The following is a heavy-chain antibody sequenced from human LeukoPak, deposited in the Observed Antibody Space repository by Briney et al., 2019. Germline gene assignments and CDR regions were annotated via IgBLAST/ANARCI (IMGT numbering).Heavy chain of an antibody. CDR3: ARWPEGRTNWFDP. V-gene: IGHV5-51*01. D-gene: IGHD4-23*01. CDR2: ISPGDSDI. J-gene: IGHJ5*02. Sequence: GESLKISCKGSGYSFTSYWIGWVRQMPGKGLEWVGIISPGDSDIAYSPSFQGQVTISADKSISTAFLQWSSLKASDTAMYYCARWPEGRTNWFDPWGQGTLVTVSS. CDR1: GYSFTSYW.